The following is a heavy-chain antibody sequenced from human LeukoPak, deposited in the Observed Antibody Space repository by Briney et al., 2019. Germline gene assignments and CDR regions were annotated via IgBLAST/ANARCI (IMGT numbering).Heavy chain of an antibody. CDR2: IYTSGST. D-gene: IGHD1-14*01. V-gene: IGHV4-61*02. CDR3: ARWEGTIHNFDY. J-gene: IGHJ4*02. CDR1: GASISSGSYC. Sequence: PSETLSLTCTVSGASISSGSYCWSWLRQPAGKGLEWIGRIYTSGSTNYNPSLKSRVTISVDTSKNQFSLKLSSVTAADTAVYYCARWEGTIHNFDYWGQGTLVTVSS.